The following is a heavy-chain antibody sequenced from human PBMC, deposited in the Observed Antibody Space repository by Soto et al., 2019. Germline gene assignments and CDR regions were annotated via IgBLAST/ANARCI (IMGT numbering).Heavy chain of an antibody. D-gene: IGHD2-2*01. CDR1: GGTFSSYA. J-gene: IGHJ6*02. V-gene: IGHV1-69*01. Sequence: QVQLVQSGAEVKKPGSSVKVSCKASGGTFSSYAISWVRQAPGQGLEWMGGIIPISGTANYAQKFQGRGTITAYESTSTAYMELSSLRSEDTAGYYCARSQGSSTSLEIYYYYYYGMDVLGQGTTVTVSS. CDR2: IIPISGTA. CDR3: ARSQGSSTSLEIYYYYYYGMDV.